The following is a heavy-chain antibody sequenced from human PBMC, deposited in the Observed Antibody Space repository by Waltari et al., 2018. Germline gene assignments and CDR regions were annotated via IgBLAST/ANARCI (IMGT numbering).Heavy chain of an antibody. Sequence: QVQLQESGPGLVKPSETLSLTCTVSGGSISSYYWSWIRQPPGKGLEWIGYIYYSGSTNYNPSLKSRVTISVDTSKNQCSLKLSSVTAADTAVYYCARGPGGFSYSDFDYWGQGTLVTGSS. V-gene: IGHV4-59*01. D-gene: IGHD4-4*01. CDR2: IYYSGST. J-gene: IGHJ4*02. CDR1: GGSISSYY. CDR3: ARGPGGFSYSDFDY.